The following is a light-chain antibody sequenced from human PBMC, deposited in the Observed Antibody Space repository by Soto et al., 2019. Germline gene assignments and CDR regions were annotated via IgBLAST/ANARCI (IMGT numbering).Light chain of an antibody. Sequence: EIVLTQSPGTLSLSPGERATLSCRASQSVSSSSLAWYQQKRGQAPRLLIHDASSRATGIPDRFSGSGSGTDFTLTISRLEPEDFAVYYCQQYSGSPRTFGQGTKVDIK. V-gene: IGKV3-20*01. CDR1: QSVSSSS. J-gene: IGKJ1*01. CDR2: DAS. CDR3: QQYSGSPRT.